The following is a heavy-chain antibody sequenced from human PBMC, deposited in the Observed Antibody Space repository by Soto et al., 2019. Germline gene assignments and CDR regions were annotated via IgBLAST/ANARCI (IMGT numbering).Heavy chain of an antibody. D-gene: IGHD2-2*01. J-gene: IGHJ4*02. CDR2: IKQDGSEK. Sequence: EVQLEESGGGLVQPGGSLRLSCAASGFTFSGYWMSWVRQAPGKGLEWVANIKQDGSEKYYVDSVKGRFTISRDNAKNSLYLLMNSLRAEDTAVYYCAKNNRYCSSTNCFVFDYWGQGTQVTVSS. CDR3: AKNNRYCSSTNCFVFDY. V-gene: IGHV3-7*01. CDR1: GFTFSGYW.